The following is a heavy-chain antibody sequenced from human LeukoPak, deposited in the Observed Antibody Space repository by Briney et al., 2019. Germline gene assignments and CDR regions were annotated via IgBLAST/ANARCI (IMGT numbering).Heavy chain of an antibody. CDR2: TNPKNGDT. CDR3: GRGIQSFDP. CDR1: GYTFTAYY. V-gene: IGHV1-2*06. J-gene: IGHJ5*02. Sequence: GASVKVSCTASGYTFTAYYIHWVRQAPGQGLEWMGRTNPKNGDTNYAQKFQDRVTMTRDTSMSAAYMEISRLTYDDTAVYYCGRGIQSFDPWGQGTLVTVSS.